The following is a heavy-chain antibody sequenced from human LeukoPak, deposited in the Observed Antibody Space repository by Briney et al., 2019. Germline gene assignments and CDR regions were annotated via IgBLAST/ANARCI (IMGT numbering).Heavy chain of an antibody. V-gene: IGHV4-61*02. CDR1: GGSISSGSYS. Sequence: SQTLSLTCTVSGGSISSGSYSWSWIRQPAGKGLEWIGRIYTSGSTNYNPSLKSRVTISVDTSKNQFSLKLSSVTAADTAVYYCARERWWGNDAFDIWGQGTMVTVSS. CDR2: IYTSGST. D-gene: IGHD2-15*01. CDR3: ARERWWGNDAFDI. J-gene: IGHJ3*02.